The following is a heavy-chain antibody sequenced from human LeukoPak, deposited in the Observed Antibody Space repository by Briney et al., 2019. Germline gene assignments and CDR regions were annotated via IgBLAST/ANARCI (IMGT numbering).Heavy chain of an antibody. CDR3: ARGGRGPHYFDY. CDR1: GGSFSGYY. D-gene: IGHD3-10*01. CDR2: INHSGST. Sequence: SETLSLTCAVYGGSFSGYYWSWIRQPPGKGLEWIGEINHSGSTNYNPSLKSRVTISVDTSENQFSLKLSSVTAADTAVYYCARGGRGPHYFDYWGQGTLVTASS. J-gene: IGHJ4*02. V-gene: IGHV4-34*01.